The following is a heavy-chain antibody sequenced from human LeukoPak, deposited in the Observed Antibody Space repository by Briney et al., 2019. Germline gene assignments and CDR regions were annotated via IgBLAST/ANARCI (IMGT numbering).Heavy chain of an antibody. V-gene: IGHV4-59*01. CDR3: ARDGVRGVGDNWFDP. J-gene: IGHJ5*02. CDR1: GASISSYF. D-gene: IGHD3-10*01. Sequence: PSETLSLTCEVSGASISSYFWTWIRQPPGKALQWIGYVYHSGSTNYNPSLRGRVSMSVDTSKNQFSLKLSSVTAADTAVYYCARDGVRGVGDNWFDPWGQGTLVTVSS. CDR2: VYHSGST.